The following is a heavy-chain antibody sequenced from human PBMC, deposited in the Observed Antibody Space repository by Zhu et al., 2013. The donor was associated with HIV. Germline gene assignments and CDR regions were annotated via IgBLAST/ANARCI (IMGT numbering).Heavy chain of an antibody. J-gene: IGHJ3*02. CDR2: IIPILGIA. CDR1: GGTFSSYT. D-gene: IGHD3-22*01. V-gene: IGHV1-69*02. CDR3: ASYISLRYYDSSGYYLGAFDI. Sequence: QVQLVQSGAEVKKPGSSVKVSCKASGGTFSSYTISWVRQAPGQGLEWMGRIIPILGIANYAQKFQGRVTITADKSTSTAYMELSSLRSEDTAVYYCASYISLRYYDSSGYYLGAFDIWGQGTMVTVSS.